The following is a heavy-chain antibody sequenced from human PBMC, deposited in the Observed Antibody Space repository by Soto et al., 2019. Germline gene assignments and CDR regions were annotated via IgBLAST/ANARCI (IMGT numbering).Heavy chain of an antibody. CDR2: ISYDGNNK. CDR1: GFKFSTYG. J-gene: IGHJ6*02. CDR3: AKGLVGYVFGVQDYYFGMDV. D-gene: IGHD1-26*01. V-gene: IGHV3-30*18. Sequence: QVQLVESGGGVVQPGRSLRLSCGASGFKFSTYGMHWVRQAPGKGLEWVAVISYDGNNKDYADSVKGRFTISRDNSKNTSYLQMNSTRAEDTAVYYCAKGLVGYVFGVQDYYFGMDVWGQGTTVAVSS.